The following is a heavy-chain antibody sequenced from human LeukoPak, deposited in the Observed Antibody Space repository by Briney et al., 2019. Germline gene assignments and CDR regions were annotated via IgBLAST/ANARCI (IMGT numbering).Heavy chain of an antibody. V-gene: IGHV3-30*03. Sequence: GGSLRLSCAASGFTFSSYGMHWVRQAPGKGLEWVAVISYDGSNKYYADSVKGRFTISRDNSKNTLYLQMNSLRAEDTAVYYCARVDIVVVVAAVWGMDVWGQGTTVTVSS. J-gene: IGHJ6*02. D-gene: IGHD2-15*01. CDR1: GFTFSSYG. CDR2: ISYDGSNK. CDR3: ARVDIVVVVAAVWGMDV.